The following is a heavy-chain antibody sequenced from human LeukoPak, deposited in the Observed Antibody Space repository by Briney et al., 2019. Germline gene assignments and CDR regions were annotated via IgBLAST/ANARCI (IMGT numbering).Heavy chain of an antibody. J-gene: IGHJ5*02. CDR1: GFTFSSYA. Sequence: PGGSLRLSCAASGFTFSSYAMSWVRQAPGKGLEWVSAISGSGGSTYYADSVKVRFTISRDNSKNTLYLQMNSLRAEDTAVYYCAKDPTSHQEPNWFDPWGQGTLVTVSS. D-gene: IGHD1-14*01. CDR2: ISGSGGST. CDR3: AKDPTSHQEPNWFDP. V-gene: IGHV3-23*01.